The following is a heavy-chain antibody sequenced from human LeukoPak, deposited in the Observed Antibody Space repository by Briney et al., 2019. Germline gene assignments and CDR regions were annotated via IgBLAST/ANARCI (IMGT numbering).Heavy chain of an antibody. V-gene: IGHV3-30*18. CDR2: ISYDGTNK. CDR1: GFTFSNYG. D-gene: IGHD2-21*01. CDR3: AKEEGVMAIAGSPSGY. J-gene: IGHJ4*02. Sequence: GRSLRLSCAASGFTFSNYGIHWVRQAPGKGLEWVAIISYDGTNKYYADSVKGRFTISRDNSKNTLCLQMNSLRAEDTAMYYCAKEEGVMAIAGSPSGYWGQGTLVTVSS.